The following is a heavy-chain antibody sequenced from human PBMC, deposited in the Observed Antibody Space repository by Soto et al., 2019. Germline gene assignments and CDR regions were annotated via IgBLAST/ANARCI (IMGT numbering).Heavy chain of an antibody. CDR1: GYTFTGYY. D-gene: IGHD3-3*01. J-gene: IGHJ6*03. V-gene: IGHV1-2*04. CDR3: ARGPSGGDWSGYYTGMGVGGNYYYYMDV. CDR2: INPNSGGT. Sequence: ASVKVSCKASGYTFTGYYMHWVRQAPGQGLEWMGWINPNSGGTNYAQKFQGWVTMTRDTSISTAYMELSRLRSDDTAVYYCARGPSGGDWSGYYTGMGVGGNYYYYMDVWGKGTTVTVSS.